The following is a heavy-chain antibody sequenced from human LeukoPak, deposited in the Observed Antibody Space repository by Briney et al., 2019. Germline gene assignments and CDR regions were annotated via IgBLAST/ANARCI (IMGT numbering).Heavy chain of an antibody. D-gene: IGHD5-12*01. Sequence: PSETLSPTCTVSGGSISSYYWSWIRQPAGKGLEWIGRIYTSGSTNYNPSLKSRVTMSVDTSKNQFSLKLSSVTAADTAVYYCARDDSGYDGTDAFDIWGQGTMVTVSS. CDR3: ARDDSGYDGTDAFDI. CDR2: IYTSGST. V-gene: IGHV4-4*07. CDR1: GGSISSYY. J-gene: IGHJ3*02.